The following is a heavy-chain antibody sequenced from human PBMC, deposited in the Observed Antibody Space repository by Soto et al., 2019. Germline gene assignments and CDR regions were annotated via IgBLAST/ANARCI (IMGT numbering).Heavy chain of an antibody. CDR1: GGTFSSYA. J-gene: IGHJ5*02. V-gene: IGHV1-69*06. D-gene: IGHD2-2*01. CDR3: ASVVVVPAAINWFDP. CDR2: IIPIFGTA. Sequence: GASVKVSCKASGGTFSSYAISWVRQAPGQGLEWMGGIIPIFGTANYAQKFQGRVTITADKSTSTAYMELSSLRSEDTAVYYCASVVVVPAAINWFDPWGQGTRVTVSS.